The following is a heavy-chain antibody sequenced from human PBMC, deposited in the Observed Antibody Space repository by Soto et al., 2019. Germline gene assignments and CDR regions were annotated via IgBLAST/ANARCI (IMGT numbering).Heavy chain of an antibody. Sequence: GASVKVSCKASGGTFSSYAISWVRQAPGQGLEWMGGIIPIFGTANYAQKFQGRVTITADESTSTAYMELSSLRSEDTSVYYCGYSYGYFDYWGQGTLVTVSS. CDR1: GGTFSSYA. D-gene: IGHD5-18*01. J-gene: IGHJ4*02. CDR2: IIPIFGTA. CDR3: GYSYGYFDY. V-gene: IGHV1-69*13.